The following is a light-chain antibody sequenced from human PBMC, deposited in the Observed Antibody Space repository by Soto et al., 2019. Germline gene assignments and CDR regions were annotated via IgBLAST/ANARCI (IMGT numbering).Light chain of an antibody. J-gene: IGKJ4*01. Sequence: EIVMTQSPATLSVSPGERATLSCRASQSVSSNLAWYQQTPGQAPRLLIYGASTRATGIPARFSGSGSGTEFILTISSLQSEDFAVYYCQQYNNWPLLTFGGGTKVEIK. V-gene: IGKV3-15*01. CDR3: QQYNNWPLLT. CDR2: GAS. CDR1: QSVSSN.